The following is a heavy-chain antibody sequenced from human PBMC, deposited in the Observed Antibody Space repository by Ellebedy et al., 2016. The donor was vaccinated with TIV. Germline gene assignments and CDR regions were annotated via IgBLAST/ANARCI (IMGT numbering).Heavy chain of an antibody. CDR3: ARGLAVAGTSHY. CDR1: GYTFTGYC. D-gene: IGHD6-19*01. Sequence: ASVKVSCKASGYTFTGYCMHWVRQAPGQGLEWMGWINPNSGGTTYAQKFQGRVTMTRDTSISTAYMELSRLRSDDTAVYYCARGLAVAGTSHYWGQGTLVTVSS. J-gene: IGHJ4*02. CDR2: INPNSGGT. V-gene: IGHV1-2*02.